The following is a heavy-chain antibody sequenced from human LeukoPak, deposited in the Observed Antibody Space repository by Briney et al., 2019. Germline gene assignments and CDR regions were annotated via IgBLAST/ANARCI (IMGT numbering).Heavy chain of an antibody. CDR2: ISAYNGNT. V-gene: IGHV1-18*04. Sequence: GASVKVSCKASGYTFTSYGLSWVRPAPGQGLEWMGWISAYNGNTNYAQKLQGRVTMTTDTSTSTAYMELRSLRSDDTAVYYCARDFYGARHGSQKQGYWGQGTLVTVSS. D-gene: IGHD3-10*01. CDR3: ARDFYGARHGSQKQGY. CDR1: GYTFTSYG. J-gene: IGHJ4*02.